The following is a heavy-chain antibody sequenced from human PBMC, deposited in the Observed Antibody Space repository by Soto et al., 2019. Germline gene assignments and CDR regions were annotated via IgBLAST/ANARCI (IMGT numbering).Heavy chain of an antibody. D-gene: IGHD1-1*01. CDR1: GGSISSSSYY. Sequence: SETLSLTCTVSGGSISSSSYYWGWIRQPPGKGLEWIGYIYYSGSTNYNPSLRGRVMVSADTSKNQFSLKLNSVTAADTAVYYCARADRRLQPYFDYWGQGTLVTVSS. V-gene: IGHV4-39*07. CDR2: IYYSGST. J-gene: IGHJ4*02. CDR3: ARADRRLQPYFDY.